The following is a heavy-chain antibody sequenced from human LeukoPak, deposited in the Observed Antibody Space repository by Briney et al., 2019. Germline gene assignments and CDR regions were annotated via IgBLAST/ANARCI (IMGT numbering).Heavy chain of an antibody. Sequence: AAVKVSCKASGYTLTSYDISWVRQATVQGLEWMGWMNPNSGNTGYAQKFQGRVTITRNTSISTAYMELSSLRSEDTAVYYCARGGRWLQPYDYWGQGTLVTVSS. V-gene: IGHV1-8*03. CDR3: ARGGRWLQPYDY. D-gene: IGHD5-24*01. CDR1: GYTLTSYD. J-gene: IGHJ4*02. CDR2: MNPNSGNT.